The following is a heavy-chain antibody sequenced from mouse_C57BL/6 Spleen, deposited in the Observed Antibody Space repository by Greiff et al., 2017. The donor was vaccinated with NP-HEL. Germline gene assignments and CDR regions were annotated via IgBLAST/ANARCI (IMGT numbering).Heavy chain of an antibody. CDR1: GYTFTSYW. CDR2: IDPSDSYT. Sequence: VQLQQPGAELVMPGASVKLSCKASGYTFTSYWMHWVKQRPGQGLEWIGEIDPSDSYTNYNQKFKGKSTLTVDKSSSTAYMQLSSLTSEDSAVYYCASQGYYAMDYWGQGTSVTVSS. CDR3: ASQGYYAMDY. V-gene: IGHV1-69*01. J-gene: IGHJ4*01.